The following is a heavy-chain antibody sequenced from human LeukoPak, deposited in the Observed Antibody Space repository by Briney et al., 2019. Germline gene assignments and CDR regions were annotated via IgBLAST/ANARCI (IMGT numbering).Heavy chain of an antibody. Sequence: ASVKVSCKASGYTFTGYYMHWVRQAPGQGLEWMGWINPNSGGTNYAQKFQGRVTMTRDTSISTAYMELSRLRSDDTAVYYCARDLSYGYGSGSYGNWFDPWGQGTLVTVSS. V-gene: IGHV1-2*02. CDR1: GYTFTGYY. D-gene: IGHD3-10*01. CDR3: ARDLSYGYGSGSYGNWFDP. J-gene: IGHJ5*02. CDR2: INPNSGGT.